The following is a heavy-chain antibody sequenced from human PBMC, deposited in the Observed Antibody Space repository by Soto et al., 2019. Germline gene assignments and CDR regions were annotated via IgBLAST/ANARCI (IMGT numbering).Heavy chain of an antibody. CDR1: GGPLGGFR. Sequence: QVRLQERGPGLLTPSETLSVSCAVDGGPLGGFRWSWVRQSPGKGLEWLGEINHTKTTSIRPSLKNRLSMSVDTSKREFSLNLTSVTTAVTAVYFCARGSGDSSGYYPYAMDVWGQGITVIVSS. J-gene: IGHJ6*02. V-gene: IGHV4-34*01. CDR2: INHTKTT. D-gene: IGHD3-22*01. CDR3: ARGSGDSSGYYPYAMDV.